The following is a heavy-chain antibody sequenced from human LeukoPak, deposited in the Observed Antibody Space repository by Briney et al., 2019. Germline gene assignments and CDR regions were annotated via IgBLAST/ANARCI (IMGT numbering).Heavy chain of an antibody. Sequence: SQTLSLTCTVSGGSITSGSYYWSWIRQPAGKGLEWIGRMYTSGSTNYNPSLKSRVTISVDTSKNQFSLKLSSVTAADTAFYYCAKGDSYVRNANNFASWGQEPWSPSPQ. D-gene: IGHD3-10*02. CDR3: AKGDSYVRNANNFAS. CDR2: MYTSGST. J-gene: IGHJ5*01. CDR1: GGSITSGSYY. V-gene: IGHV4-61*02.